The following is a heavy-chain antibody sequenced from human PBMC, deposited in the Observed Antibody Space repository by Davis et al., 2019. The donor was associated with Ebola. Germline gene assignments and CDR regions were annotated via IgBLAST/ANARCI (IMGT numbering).Heavy chain of an antibody. CDR1: GFTFDDYA. Sequence: SLKISCAASGFTFDDYAMHWVRQAPGKGLEWVSGISWNSGSIGYADSVKGRFTISRDNAKNSLYLQMNSLRAEDTALYYCAKDLTVGSLEYWGQGTLVTVSS. V-gene: IGHV3-9*01. D-gene: IGHD3-10*01. CDR2: ISWNSGSI. J-gene: IGHJ4*02. CDR3: AKDLTVGSLEY.